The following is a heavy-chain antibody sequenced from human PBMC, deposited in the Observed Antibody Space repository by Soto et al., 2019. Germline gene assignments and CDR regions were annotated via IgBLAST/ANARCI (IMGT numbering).Heavy chain of an antibody. V-gene: IGHV4-4*07. CDR3: ARGGSSGYYFRGAFEI. D-gene: IGHD3-22*01. CDR1: GGSISSYY. J-gene: IGHJ3*02. Sequence: SETLSLTCTVSGGSISSYYWSWIRQPAGKGLEWIGRIYTSGSTNYNPSLKSRVTMSVDTSKNQFSLKLSSVTAADTAVYYCARGGSSGYYFRGAFEIWGQGTMVTVSS. CDR2: IYTSGST.